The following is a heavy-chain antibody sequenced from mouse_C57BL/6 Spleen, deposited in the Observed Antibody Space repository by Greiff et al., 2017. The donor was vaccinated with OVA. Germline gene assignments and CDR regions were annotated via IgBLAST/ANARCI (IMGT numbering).Heavy chain of an antibody. CDR2: IYPGDGDT. D-gene: IGHD2-3*01. Sequence: QVQLQQSGPELVKPGASVKISCKASGYAFSSSWMNWVKQRPGKGLEWIGRIYPGDGDTNYNGKFKGKATLTADKSSSTAYMQLSSLTSEDSAVYFCAKGWLLPYYFDYWGQGTTLTVSS. CDR1: GYAFSSSW. CDR3: AKGWLLPYYFDY. J-gene: IGHJ2*01. V-gene: IGHV1-82*01.